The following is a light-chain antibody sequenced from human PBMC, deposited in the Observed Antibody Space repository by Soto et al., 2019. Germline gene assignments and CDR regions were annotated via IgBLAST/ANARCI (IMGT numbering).Light chain of an antibody. CDR2: EVS. Sequence: QSALTQPASVSGSPGQSITISCTGTSSDVGGYNYVSWYQQHPGKAPKLMIYEVSNRPSGVSNRFSGSKSGNTASLTISGLQAEDEADEYCSSYTSSSTLVFGTGTKLTVL. J-gene: IGLJ1*01. V-gene: IGLV2-14*01. CDR3: SSYTSSSTLV. CDR1: SSDVGGYNY.